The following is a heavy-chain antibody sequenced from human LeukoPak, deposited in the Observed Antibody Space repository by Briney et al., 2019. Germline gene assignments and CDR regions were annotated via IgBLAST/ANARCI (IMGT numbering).Heavy chain of an antibody. CDR1: GFTFSSYS. J-gene: IGHJ4*02. Sequence: GSLRLSCAASGFTFSSYSMNWVRQAPGKGLEWVSSISSSSSYIYYADSVKGRFTISRDNAKNSLYLQMNSLRAEDTAVYYCARGHLTSEPPDYWGQGTLVTVSS. D-gene: IGHD3-16*01. V-gene: IGHV3-21*01. CDR2: ISSSSSYI. CDR3: ARGHLTSEPPDY.